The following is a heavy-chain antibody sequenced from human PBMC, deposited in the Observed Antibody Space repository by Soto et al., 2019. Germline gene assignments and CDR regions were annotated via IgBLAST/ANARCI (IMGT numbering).Heavy chain of an antibody. CDR2: ISSSSTYI. D-gene: IGHD1-26*01. CDR3: XRDQVGPLYYYYYGMDV. V-gene: IGHV3-21*01. J-gene: IGHJ6*02. Sequence: GGSLRLSCAASGFTFRTYSMNWVRQAPGKGLEWVSSISSSSTYIYYADSVKGRFTISRDNAKNSLYMQMTSLRAEDTAVYYCXRDQVGPLYYYYYGMDVWGQGTTVTVSS. CDR1: GFTFRTYS.